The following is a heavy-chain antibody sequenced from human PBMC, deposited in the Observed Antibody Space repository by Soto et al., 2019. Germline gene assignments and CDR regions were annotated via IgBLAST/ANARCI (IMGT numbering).Heavy chain of an antibody. CDR3: ATPNMIVVARGAFDI. J-gene: IGHJ3*02. CDR1: GYTLTELS. Sequence: ASVKVSCKVSGYTLTELSMHWVRQAPGKGLEWMGGFDPEDGETIYAQKFQGRVTMTEDTSTDTAYMELSSLRSEDTAVYYCATPNMIVVARGAFDIWGQGTMVTVSS. D-gene: IGHD3-22*01. V-gene: IGHV1-24*01. CDR2: FDPEDGET.